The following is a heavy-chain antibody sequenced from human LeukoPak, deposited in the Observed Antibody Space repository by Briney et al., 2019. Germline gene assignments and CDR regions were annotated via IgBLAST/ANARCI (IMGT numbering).Heavy chain of an antibody. CDR1: GVTLSPYG. J-gene: IGHJ5*02. CDR3: AKEGTPQVSTWYDL. CDR2: ISYEGGTQ. D-gene: IGHD3-10*01. V-gene: IGHV3-30*18. Sequence: GGSLRLSCAASGVTLSPYGMHWVRQAPAKGLEWVAVISYEGGTQHYADSVKGRFIISRDNPRNTLYLQMNILGTEDTAVYYCAKEGTPQVSTWYDLWGQGTQVIVSS.